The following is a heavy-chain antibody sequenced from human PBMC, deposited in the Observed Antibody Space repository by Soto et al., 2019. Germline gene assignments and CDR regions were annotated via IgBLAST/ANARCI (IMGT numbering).Heavy chain of an antibody. Sequence: VQLVESGGGVVQPGRSLRLSCAASGFTFSSYAMHWVRQAPGKGLEWVAVISYDGSNKYYADSVKGRFTISRDNSKNTLYLQMNSLRAEDTAVYYCARDGWELWGLYYYYYGMDVWGQGTTVTVSS. D-gene: IGHD1-26*01. CDR2: ISYDGSNK. V-gene: IGHV3-30-3*01. J-gene: IGHJ6*02. CDR1: GFTFSSYA. CDR3: ARDGWELWGLYYYYYGMDV.